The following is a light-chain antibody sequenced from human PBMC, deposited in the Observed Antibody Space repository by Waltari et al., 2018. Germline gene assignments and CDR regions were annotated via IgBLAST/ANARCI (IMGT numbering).Light chain of an antibody. V-gene: IGLV2-14*01. Sequence: QSALTQPASVSGSPGQAITISCTVSSSDVGANTYGSWYRQYPGKAPQVLIYEVSNRPSGVSIRFSGSKSGNTASLTISGLQAEDEADYYCLSYTNTAVRVFGGGTRLTVL. J-gene: IGLJ3*02. CDR2: EVS. CDR1: SSDVGANTY. CDR3: LSYTNTAVRV.